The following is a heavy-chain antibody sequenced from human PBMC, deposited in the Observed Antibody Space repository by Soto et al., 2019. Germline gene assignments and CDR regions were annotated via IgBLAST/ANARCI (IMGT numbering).Heavy chain of an antibody. D-gene: IGHD3-9*01. CDR2: IYHSGST. CDR3: ASGSPTLRYFDNRKDDAFDI. J-gene: IGHJ3*02. Sequence: QVQLQESGPGLVKPSGTLSLTCAVSGGSISSSNWWSWVRQPPGKGLEWIGEIYHSGSTNYNPSLKSRVTISVDKSKNHFSLKLSSVTAADTAVYYCASGSPTLRYFDNRKDDAFDIWGQGTMVTVSS. V-gene: IGHV4-4*02. CDR1: GGSISSSNW.